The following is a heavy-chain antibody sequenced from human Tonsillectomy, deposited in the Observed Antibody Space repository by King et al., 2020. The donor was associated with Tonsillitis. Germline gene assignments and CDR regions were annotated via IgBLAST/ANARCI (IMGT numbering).Heavy chain of an antibody. D-gene: IGHD3-22*01. V-gene: IGHV4-30-4*07. CDR2: IYYSGST. J-gene: IGHJ3*02. CDR3: VRDYDSSGYYPDAFDI. CDR1: GGSISSGGYS. Sequence: QVQLQESGPGLVKPSQTLSLTCAVSGGSISSGGYSWSWIRQPPGKGLEWIGYIYYSGSTYYNPSLKSRVTISVDTSKNHFSLNLSSVTAADTAVYYCVRDYDSSGYYPDAFDIWGQGTMVTVSS.